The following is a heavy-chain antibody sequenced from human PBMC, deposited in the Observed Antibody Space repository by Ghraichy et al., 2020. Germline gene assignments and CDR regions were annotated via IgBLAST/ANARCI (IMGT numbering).Heavy chain of an antibody. J-gene: IGHJ2*01. D-gene: IGHD4-23*01. Sequence: LSLTCVVSGFIFKDYSMIWVRQAPGKGLEWVAFIRYDGSNKYYADSVKGRFTISRDNSKNTLYLQMNSLRAEDTAVYYCAKDRGTTVVTPDWYFDLWGRGTLVTVSS. CDR1: GFIFKDYS. CDR3: AKDRGTTVVTPDWYFDL. V-gene: IGHV3-30*02. CDR2: IRYDGSNK.